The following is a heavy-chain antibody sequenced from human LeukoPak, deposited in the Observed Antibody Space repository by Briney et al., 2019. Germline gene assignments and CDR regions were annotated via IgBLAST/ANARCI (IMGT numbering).Heavy chain of an antibody. D-gene: IGHD6-19*01. J-gene: IGHJ4*02. V-gene: IGHV3-33*01. CDR3: ARGPEDSSGWLLYFDY. CDR1: GFTFSSYG. Sequence: LAGRSLRLSCAAPGFTFSSYGMHWVRQAPGKGLEWVAVIWYDGSNKYYADSVKGRFTISRDNSKNTLYLQMNSLRAEDTAVYYCARGPEDSSGWLLYFDYWGQGTLVTVSS. CDR2: IWYDGSNK.